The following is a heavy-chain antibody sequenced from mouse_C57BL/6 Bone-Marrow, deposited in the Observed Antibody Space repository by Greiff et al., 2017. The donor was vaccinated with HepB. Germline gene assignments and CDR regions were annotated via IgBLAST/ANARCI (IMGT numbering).Heavy chain of an antibody. CDR1: GYSITSGYY. CDR3: ARNTTVVDWYFDV. CDR2: ISYDGSN. Sequence: EVKLMESGPGLVKPSQSLSLTCSVTGYSITSGYYWNWIRQFPGNKLEWMGYISYDGSNNYNPSLKNRISITRDTSKNQFFLKLNSVTTEDTATYYCARNTTVVDWYFDVWGTGTTVTVSS. J-gene: IGHJ1*03. V-gene: IGHV3-6*01. D-gene: IGHD1-1*01.